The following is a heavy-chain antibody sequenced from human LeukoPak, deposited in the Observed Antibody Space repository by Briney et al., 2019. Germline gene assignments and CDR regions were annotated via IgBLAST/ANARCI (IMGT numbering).Heavy chain of an antibody. J-gene: IGHJ6*02. Sequence: KFQGRVTITRDTSASTAYMELSSLRSEDTAVYYCARGDYPYYYYGMDVWGQGTTVTVSS. V-gene: IGHV1-3*01. CDR3: ARGDYPYYYYGMDV. D-gene: IGHD4-17*01.